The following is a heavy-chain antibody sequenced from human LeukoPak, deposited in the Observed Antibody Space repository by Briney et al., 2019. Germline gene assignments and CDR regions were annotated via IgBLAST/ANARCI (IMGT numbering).Heavy chain of an antibody. J-gene: IGHJ3*02. Sequence: SETLSLTCTVSGGSTSSYYWSWIRQPPGKGLEWIGYIYYSGSTNYNPSLKSRVTISVDTSKNQFSLKLSSVTAADTAVYYCARHQWGVDHYASPGSDAFDIWGQGTMVTVSS. CDR2: IYYSGST. V-gene: IGHV4-59*08. D-gene: IGHD2-2*01. CDR1: GGSTSSYY. CDR3: ARHQWGVDHYASPGSDAFDI.